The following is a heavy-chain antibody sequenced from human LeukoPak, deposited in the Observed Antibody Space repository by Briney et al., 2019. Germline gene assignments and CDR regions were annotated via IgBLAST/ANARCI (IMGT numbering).Heavy chain of an antibody. CDR2: ISYDGSNT. CDR1: GFTFSTYA. CDR3: AREDDIWSGNGFDI. V-gene: IGHV3-30*04. J-gene: IGHJ3*02. Sequence: GGSLRLSCAASGFTFSTYAMHWLGQAPGKGLEWVAVISYDGSNTYYADSVKGRFTISRDNSKNTLYLQMNSLRPEDTALYDCAREDDIWSGNGFDIWGQGTMVTVSS. D-gene: IGHD3-3*01.